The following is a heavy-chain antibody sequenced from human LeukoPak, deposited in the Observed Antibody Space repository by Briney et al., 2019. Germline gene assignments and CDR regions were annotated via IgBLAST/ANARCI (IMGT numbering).Heavy chain of an antibody. V-gene: IGHV3-48*01. CDR1: GFTFSSYS. D-gene: IGHD3-3*01. CDR2: IDARSGIT. J-gene: IGHJ3*02. CDR3: ARTYDFGRGPPGDAFDN. Sequence: GGSLRLSCAASGFTFSSYSMNWVRQAPGKVPEWVSYIDARSGITYYADSVQGRFTISRDNAQESVFLQMNSLRADDTAVYYCARTYDFGRGPPGDAFDNWGPGTLVTVSS.